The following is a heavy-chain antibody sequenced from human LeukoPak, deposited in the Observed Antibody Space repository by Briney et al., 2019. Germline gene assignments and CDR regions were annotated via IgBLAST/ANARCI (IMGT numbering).Heavy chain of an antibody. CDR1: GGSISSYY. V-gene: IGHV4-4*07. CDR2: IYTSGST. J-gene: IGHJ3*02. D-gene: IGHD3-9*01. CDR3: ARHAEYFDILTGSREDAFDI. Sequence: SETLSLTCTVSGGSISSYYWSWIRQPAGKGLEWIGRIYTSGSTNYNPSLKSRVTMSVDTSKNQFSLKLSSVTAADTAIYFCARHAEYFDILTGSREDAFDIWGQGTMVTVSS.